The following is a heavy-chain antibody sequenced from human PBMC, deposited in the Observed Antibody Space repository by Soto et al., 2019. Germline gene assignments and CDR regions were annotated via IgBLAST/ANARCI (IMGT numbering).Heavy chain of an antibody. D-gene: IGHD1-1*01. J-gene: IGHJ6*02. CDR3: TRVQAYYDYGMDV. CDR1: GFTFSKAW. CDR2: IKSKTDGGTT. V-gene: IGHV3-15*02. Sequence: EVQLVESGGALVKPGGSLRLSCAASGFTFSKAWMSWVRQAPGKGLEWFGRIKSKTDGGTTDYAAPVKGRFTISRDDSKNTLYLQMNSLKTEDTAVYYCTRVQAYYDYGMDVWGQGTTVTVSS.